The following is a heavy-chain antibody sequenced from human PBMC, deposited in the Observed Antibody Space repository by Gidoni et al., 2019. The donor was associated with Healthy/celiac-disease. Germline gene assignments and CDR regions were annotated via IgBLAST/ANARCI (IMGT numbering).Heavy chain of an antibody. J-gene: IGHJ4*02. Sequence: EVQRLESGGGLVQPGGSLSLSCSASGFTFTSYAMSWVRQAPGKGLEWVSAISGSGGSTYYADYVKVRFNISRDNSKNTLYLQMNSLRAEDTAVYYCAKTPNYYDSSGYYWEWGQGTLVTVSS. CDR3: AKTPNYYDSSGYYWE. D-gene: IGHD3-22*01. CDR2: ISGSGGST. CDR1: GFTFTSYA. V-gene: IGHV3-23*01.